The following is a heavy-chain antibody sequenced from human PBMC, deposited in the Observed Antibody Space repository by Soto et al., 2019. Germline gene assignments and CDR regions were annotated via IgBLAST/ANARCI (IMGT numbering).Heavy chain of an antibody. D-gene: IGHD3-3*01. CDR3: ARDPRAYDFWSGYNWFDP. CDR2: INAGNGNT. Sequence: QVQLMQSGAEVKKPGASVKVSCKASGYTFTSNGIHWVRQAPGQRLEWMGWINAGNGNTEYSQKFQGRVTIIRATSASTAYMELRSLRSEDTAVYYCARDPRAYDFWSGYNWFDPWGQGTLVTVSS. J-gene: IGHJ5*02. CDR1: GYTFTSNG. V-gene: IGHV1-3*01.